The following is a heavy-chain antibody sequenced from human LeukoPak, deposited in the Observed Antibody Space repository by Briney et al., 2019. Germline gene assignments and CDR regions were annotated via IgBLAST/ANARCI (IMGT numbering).Heavy chain of an antibody. Sequence: SETLSLTCTVSGGSISSYYWSWIRQPPGKGLEWIGYIYYSGSTNYNPSLKSRVTISVDTSKNQFSLKLSSVTVADTAVYYCARGANSDAFDIWGQGTMVTVSS. CDR3: ARGANSDAFDI. CDR2: IYYSGST. V-gene: IGHV4-59*01. CDR1: GGSISSYY. D-gene: IGHD4/OR15-4a*01. J-gene: IGHJ3*02.